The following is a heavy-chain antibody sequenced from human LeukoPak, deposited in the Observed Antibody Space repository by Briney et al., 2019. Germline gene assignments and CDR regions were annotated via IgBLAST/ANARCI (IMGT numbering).Heavy chain of an antibody. D-gene: IGHD6-13*01. CDR1: GFTFDDYA. CDR3: AKDMKRGSSYPYYFDY. V-gene: IGHV3-9*01. CDR2: ISWNSGSI. J-gene: IGHJ4*02. Sequence: PGGSLRLSCAASGFTFDDYAMHWVRKAPGKGLEWVSGISWNSGSIGYADSVKGRFTISRDNAKNSLYLQMNSLRAEDTALYYCAKDMKRGSSYPYYFDYWGQGTLVTVSS.